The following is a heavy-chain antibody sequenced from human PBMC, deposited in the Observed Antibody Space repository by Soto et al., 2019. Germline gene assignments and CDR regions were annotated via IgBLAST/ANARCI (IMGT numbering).Heavy chain of an antibody. CDR2: ISGSGGST. Sequence: QPAGSLRLSCAASGFTFSSYAMSWVRQAPGRGLEWLSAISGSGGSTYYADSVKGRFTISRDNSKNTLYLQMNSLRAEDTAVYYCAKDIVGAIDYWGQGTLVTVSS. CDR1: GFTFSSYA. D-gene: IGHD1-26*01. CDR3: AKDIVGAIDY. J-gene: IGHJ4*02. V-gene: IGHV3-23*01.